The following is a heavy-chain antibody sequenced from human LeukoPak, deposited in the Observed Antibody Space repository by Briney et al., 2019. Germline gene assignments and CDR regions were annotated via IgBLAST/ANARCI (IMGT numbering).Heavy chain of an antibody. J-gene: IGHJ4*02. CDR1: GFTFSSYE. CDR3: ARERYDYVWGSYRQYYFDY. CDR2: ISSSGSTI. V-gene: IGHV3-48*03. D-gene: IGHD3-16*02. Sequence: GGSLRLSCAASGFTFSSYEMNWVRQAPGKGLEWVSYISSSGSTIYYADSVKGRFTISRDNAKNSLYLQMNSLRAEDTAVYYCARERYDYVWGSYRQYYFDYWGQGTLVTVSS.